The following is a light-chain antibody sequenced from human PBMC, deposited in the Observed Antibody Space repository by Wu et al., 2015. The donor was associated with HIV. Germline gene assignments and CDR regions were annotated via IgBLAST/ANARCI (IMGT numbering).Light chain of an antibody. CDR3: QETSSRPPA. Sequence: DIQMTQSPSSLSASIGDRVTSTCRASQNINNFLNWYQQKAGEAPKLLISAASNLQTGAPSRFSGSGSGTDFTLTIDNLQPEDFATYFCQETSSRPPAFGQGTRV. V-gene: IGKV1-39*01. CDR1: QNINNF. CDR2: AAS. J-gene: IGKJ5*01.